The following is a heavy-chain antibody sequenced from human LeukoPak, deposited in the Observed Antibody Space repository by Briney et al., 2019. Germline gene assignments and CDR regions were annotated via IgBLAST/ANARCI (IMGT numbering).Heavy chain of an antibody. CDR3: ARSGRGLATRFDP. CDR1: GGSISSYY. D-gene: IGHD1-26*01. J-gene: IGHJ5*02. CDR2: IYYTGST. V-gene: IGHV4-59*13. Sequence: SETLSLTCAVSGGSISSYYWSWIRQPPGKGLDWIGYIYYTGSTNYNPSLKSRVTLSVDTSKNQFSLKLNSVTAADTAVYYCARSGRGLATRFDPWGQGILVTVSS.